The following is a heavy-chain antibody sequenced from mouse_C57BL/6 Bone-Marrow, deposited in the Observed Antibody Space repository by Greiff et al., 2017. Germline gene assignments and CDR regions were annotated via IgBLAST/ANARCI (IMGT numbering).Heavy chain of an antibody. V-gene: IGHV5-6*02. J-gene: IGHJ3*01. CDR3: ARRWSTTVYELAY. CDR1: GFTFSSYG. D-gene: IGHD1-1*01. Sequence: EVKLMESGGELVKPGGSLKLSCAASGFTFSSYGMSWVRQTPDKRLEWVATISSGGSYTYYPDSVKGRFTISRDNAKNTLYMQLSSLKSEDTAMYYCARRWSTTVYELAYWGQGTLVTVSA. CDR2: ISSGGSYT.